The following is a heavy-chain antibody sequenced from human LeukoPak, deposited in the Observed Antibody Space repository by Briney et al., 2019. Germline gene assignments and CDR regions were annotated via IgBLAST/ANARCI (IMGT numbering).Heavy chain of an antibody. CDR2: ISYDGSNK. J-gene: IGHJ4*02. CDR1: GLTFSSHG. CDR3: AKDRGGPGVTGYSFYY. D-gene: IGHD3-10*01. Sequence: PGGSLRLSCSASGLTFSSHGMHWVRQAPGKGLEWVAVISYDGSNKYYADSVKGRFTISRDNSKSTLYLQMNSLRAEDTAVYFCAKDRGGPGVTGYSFYYWGQGTLVTVSS. V-gene: IGHV3-30*18.